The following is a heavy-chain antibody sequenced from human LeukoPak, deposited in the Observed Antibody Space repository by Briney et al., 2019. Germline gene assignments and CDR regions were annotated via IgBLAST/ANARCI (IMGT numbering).Heavy chain of an antibody. CDR3: ARQMTTRDAFDI. D-gene: IGHD1-1*01. J-gene: IGHJ3*02. CDR2: IYYSGST. CDR1: GGSISSYY. V-gene: IGHV4-39*01. Sequence: SETLSLTCTVSGGSISSYYWGWIRQPPGKGLGWIGSIYYSGSTCYNPSFKSRVTISVDTSKNHFSLQLSSVTAADTAVYYCARQMTTRDAFDIWGQGTMVTVSS.